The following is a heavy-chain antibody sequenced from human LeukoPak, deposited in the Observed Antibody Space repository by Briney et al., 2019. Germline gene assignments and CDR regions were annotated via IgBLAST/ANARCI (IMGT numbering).Heavy chain of an antibody. V-gene: IGHV2-5*01. J-gene: IGHJ4*02. CDR2: IYWNDDK. CDR1: GFSLTTSGVG. CDR3: VVGFDY. D-gene: IGHD2-15*01. Sequence: SGPTLVKPTQTLTLTCTFSGFSLTTSGVGVGWIRQPPGKALEWLVVIYWNDDKYYSPSLKSRFTITKDTSKNQVVLTMTNMNPVDTATYYCVVGFDYWGQGTLVTVSS.